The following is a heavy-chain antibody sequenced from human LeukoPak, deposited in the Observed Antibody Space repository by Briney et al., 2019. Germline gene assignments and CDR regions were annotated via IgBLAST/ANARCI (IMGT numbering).Heavy chain of an antibody. J-gene: IGHJ4*02. Sequence: SETLSLTCAVFGGSFSGFYWSWIRQPPGKGLEWIGEIIHSGSTNYNPSLESRVTISVDTSKKQFSLRLTSVTAAGTAVYYCARHHSGGYYTRPGLFDYWGQGTLVTVSS. V-gene: IGHV4-34*12. D-gene: IGHD3-10*01. CDR1: GGSFSGFY. CDR2: IIHSGST. CDR3: ARHHSGGYYTRPGLFDY.